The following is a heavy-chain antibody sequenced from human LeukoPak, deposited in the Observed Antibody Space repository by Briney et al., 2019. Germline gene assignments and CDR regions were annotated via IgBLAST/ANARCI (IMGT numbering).Heavy chain of an antibody. CDR3: ARDLGTRYDFWSGYFRRFDP. CDR2: KSYDGSNK. J-gene: IGHJ5*02. D-gene: IGHD3-3*01. V-gene: IGHV3-30-3*01. CDR1: GFTFSSYA. Sequence: GRSLRLSCAASGFTFSSYAMHWVRQAPGKGLEWVAVKSYDGSNKYYADSVKGRFTISRDNSKNTLYLQMNSLRAEDTAVYYCARDLGTRYDFWSGYFRRFDPWGQGTLVTVSS.